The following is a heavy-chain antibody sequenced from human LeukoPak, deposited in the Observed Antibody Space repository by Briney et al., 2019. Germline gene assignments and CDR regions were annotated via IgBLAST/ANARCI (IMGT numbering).Heavy chain of an antibody. V-gene: IGHV3-23*01. Sequence: GGSLRLSCAASGFTFSNYAMSWVRQAPGKGLEWVSAISSTGGATYYADSVKGRFAISRDNSKNTLYLQMNSLRAEDTAVYYCARGHSSAAGYWGQGTLVTVSS. J-gene: IGHJ4*02. CDR1: GFTFSNYA. CDR2: ISSTGGAT. D-gene: IGHD6-13*01. CDR3: ARGHSSAAGY.